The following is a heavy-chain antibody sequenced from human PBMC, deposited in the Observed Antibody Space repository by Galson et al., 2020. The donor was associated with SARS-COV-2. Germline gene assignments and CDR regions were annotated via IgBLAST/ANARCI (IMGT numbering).Heavy chain of an antibody. CDR2: ISWNSGSI. J-gene: IGHJ4*02. CDR1: GFTFDDYA. CDR3: AKDMTPYLGPTDY. D-gene: IGHD3-16*01. Sequence: GGSLRLSCAASGFTFDDYAMHWVRQAPGKGLEWVSGISWNSGSIGYADSVKGRFTISRDNAKNSLYLQMNSLRAEDTALYYCAKDMTPYLGPTDYWGQGTLVTVSS. V-gene: IGHV3-9*01.